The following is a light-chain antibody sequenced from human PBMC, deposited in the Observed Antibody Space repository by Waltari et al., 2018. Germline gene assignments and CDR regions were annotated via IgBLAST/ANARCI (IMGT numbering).Light chain of an antibody. CDR1: QSVSSSY. CDR3: QQYGSSPST. J-gene: IGKJ4*01. V-gene: IGKV3-20*01. CDR2: GAS. Sequence: EIVLTPSPGTLFLSPGERANLPCRASQSVSSSYLAGYQQTPGQAPRVLIYGASSRATGIPDRFSGSGSGTDFTLTISRLGPEDFAVYYCQQYGSSPSTFGGGTKVEIK.